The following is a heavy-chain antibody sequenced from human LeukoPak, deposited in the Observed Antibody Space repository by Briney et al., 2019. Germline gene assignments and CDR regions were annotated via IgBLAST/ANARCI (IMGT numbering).Heavy chain of an antibody. CDR1: GFFFSSYV. CDR3: AKGYSNGWFAIDS. J-gene: IGHJ4*02. CDR2: ISYDGSSN. Sequence: TGGCLRLSCAASGFFFSSYVMHWGRQAPGKGLEWVAVISYDGSSNYYSDSVTGRVTISRDNSKNTLYLQMNSLRAEDTAVYYCAKGYSNGWFAIDSWGQGTLVTVSS. D-gene: IGHD6-19*01. V-gene: IGHV3-30*18.